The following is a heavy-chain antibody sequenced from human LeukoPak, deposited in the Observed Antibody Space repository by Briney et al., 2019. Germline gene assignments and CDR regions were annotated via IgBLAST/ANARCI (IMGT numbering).Heavy chain of an antibody. D-gene: IGHD1-7*01. CDR3: ARGTTDAFDI. CDR1: GFIFSSYA. J-gene: IGHJ3*02. Sequence: GGSLRLSCAASGFIFSSYAMSWVRQAPGKGLEWVSYISSSGSTIYYADSVKGRFTISRDNAKNSLYLQMNSLRAEDTAVYYCARGTTDAFDIWGQGTMVTVSS. V-gene: IGHV3-48*04. CDR2: ISSSGSTI.